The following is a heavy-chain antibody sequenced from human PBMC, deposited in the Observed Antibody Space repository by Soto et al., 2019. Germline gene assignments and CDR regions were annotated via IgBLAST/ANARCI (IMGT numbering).Heavy chain of an antibody. D-gene: IGHD3-3*01. V-gene: IGHV3-73*02. CDR3: TRHPPTYYDFWSGYYAFDI. CDR2: IRSKANSYAT. CDR1: GFTFSGSA. Sequence: EVQLVESGGGLVQPGGSLKLSCAASGFTFSGSAMHWVRQASGKGLEWVGRIRSKANSYATAYAASVKGRFTISRDDSKNPAYLQMNSLKTEDTAVYYCTRHPPTYYDFWSGYYAFDIWGQGTMVTVSS. J-gene: IGHJ3*02.